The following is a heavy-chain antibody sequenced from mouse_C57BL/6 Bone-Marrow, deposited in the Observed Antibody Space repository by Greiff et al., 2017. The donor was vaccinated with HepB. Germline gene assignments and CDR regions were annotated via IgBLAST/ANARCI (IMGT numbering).Heavy chain of an antibody. Sequence: DVMLVESGGGLVKPGGSLKLSCAASGFTFSDYGMHWVRQAPEKGLEWVAYISSGSSTIYYAETVKGRFTISRDNAKNTLFLQMTSLRSEDTAMYYCARGPYYYGSSYVDYWGQGTTLTVSS. CDR1: GFTFSDYG. CDR2: ISSGSSTI. V-gene: IGHV5-17*01. J-gene: IGHJ2*01. D-gene: IGHD1-1*01. CDR3: ARGPYYYGSSYVDY.